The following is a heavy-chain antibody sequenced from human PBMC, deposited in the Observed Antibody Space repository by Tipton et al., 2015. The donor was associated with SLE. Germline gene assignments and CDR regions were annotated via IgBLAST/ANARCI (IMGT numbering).Heavy chain of an antibody. D-gene: IGHD5-18*01. CDR2: IYYTGST. Sequence: TLSLTCSVSGGSTTSHYWSWIRQPPGKGLEWIGYIYYTGSTTYNPSLKSRVTISVDTSRNQFSLKLNSMTAADTAVYYCAREYSYGAVDYWGQGTLVTVSS. CDR3: AREYSYGAVDY. V-gene: IGHV4-59*11. CDR1: GGSTTSHY. J-gene: IGHJ4*02.